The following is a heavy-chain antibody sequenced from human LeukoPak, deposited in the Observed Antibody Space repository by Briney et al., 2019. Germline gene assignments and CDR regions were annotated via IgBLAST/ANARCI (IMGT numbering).Heavy chain of an antibody. CDR1: EFTFSNYG. D-gene: IGHD3-22*01. V-gene: IGHV3-30*18. CDR2: ISSDGSEE. J-gene: IGHJ4*02. Sequence: GGSLRLSRAASEFTFSNYGMHWVRQAPGKGLELVAGISSDGSEEYYADSVEGRFTISRDNPKNTLYLEMNSLRAEDTAVYYCAKGDSGFYFYFDYWGQGTLVTVSS. CDR3: AKGDSGFYFYFDY.